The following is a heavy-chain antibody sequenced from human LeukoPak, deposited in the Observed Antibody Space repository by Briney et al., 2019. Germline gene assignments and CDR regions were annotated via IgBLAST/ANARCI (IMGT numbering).Heavy chain of an antibody. D-gene: IGHD3-9*01. V-gene: IGHV2-5*01. J-gene: IGHJ3*02. CDR2: FYCNDDK. CDR1: GVSLTADGGG. Sequence: SGPTLVKPTQTLTLTCTFSGVSLTADGGGVGWIRQPPGKALEWLALFYCNDDKGYSPSLKSRLTITKDTSKNQVVLTMTSMDPVDTATYYCAHSGYYDIFTGFIDAFYIWGQGTLVTVSS. CDR3: AHSGYYDIFTGFIDAFYI.